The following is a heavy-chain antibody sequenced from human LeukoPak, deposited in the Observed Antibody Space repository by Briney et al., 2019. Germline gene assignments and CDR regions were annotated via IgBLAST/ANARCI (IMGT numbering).Heavy chain of an antibody. CDR2: ISSSSSYI. D-gene: IGHD3-9*01. J-gene: IGHJ2*01. Sequence: PGGSLRLSCAASGFTFSSYSMNWVRQAPGKGLEWVSSISSSSSYIFYADSVKGRFTVSRDNAKNSLYLQMNSLRAEDTAVYYCASILTGRTGVYYYFDLWGRGTLVTVSS. CDR3: ASILTGRTGVYYYFDL. CDR1: GFTFSSYS. V-gene: IGHV3-21*01.